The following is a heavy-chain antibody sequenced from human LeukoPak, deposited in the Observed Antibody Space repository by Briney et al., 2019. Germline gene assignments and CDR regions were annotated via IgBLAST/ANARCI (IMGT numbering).Heavy chain of an antibody. J-gene: IGHJ4*02. CDR3: ARGGVLLWFGELFPSCYFAY. CDR1: GYTFTSYY. V-gene: IGHV1-46*01. D-gene: IGHD3-10*01. Sequence: GASVKVSCKASGYTFTSYYMHWVRQAPGQGLEWMGIINPSGGSTSYAQKFQGRVTMTRDTSTSTVYMELSSLRSEDTAVYYCARGGVLLWFGELFPSCYFAYWGQGTLVTVSS. CDR2: INPSGGST.